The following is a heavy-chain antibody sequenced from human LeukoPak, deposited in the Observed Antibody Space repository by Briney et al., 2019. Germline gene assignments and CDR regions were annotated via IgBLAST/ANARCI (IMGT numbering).Heavy chain of an antibody. Sequence: KPSGTLSLTCAVSGYSISSGYYWGWIRQPPGKGLEWIGSIYHSGSTYYNPSLKSRVTISVDTSKNQFSLKLSSVTAADTAVYYCASWYSRDYYSDYCGQGTLVTVSS. CDR3: ASWYSRDYYSDY. CDR1: GYSISSGYY. J-gene: IGHJ4*02. CDR2: IYHSGST. V-gene: IGHV4-38-2*01. D-gene: IGHD6-13*01.